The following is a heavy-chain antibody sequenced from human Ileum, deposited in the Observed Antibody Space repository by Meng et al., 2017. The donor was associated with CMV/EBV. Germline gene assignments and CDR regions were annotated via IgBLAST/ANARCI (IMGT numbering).Heavy chain of an antibody. D-gene: IGHD1-26*01. J-gene: IGHJ4*02. CDR1: GFTFSNAW. CDR2: IKTKSEGETT. Sequence: GGSLRLSCAVSGFTFSNAWMSWVRQAPGKGLEWVGRIKTKSEGETTDYAAPVKGRFTFSRDDSKNTLYLHMNSLKTDDTAVYYCTRQRKGGGPDLDYWGQGTLVTVSS. CDR3: TRQRKGGGPDLDY. V-gene: IGHV3-15*01.